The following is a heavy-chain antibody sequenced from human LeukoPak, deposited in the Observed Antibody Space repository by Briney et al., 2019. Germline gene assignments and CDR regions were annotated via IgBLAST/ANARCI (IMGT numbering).Heavy chain of an antibody. Sequence: GGSLRLSCEASGFTFSGYSMNWVRQAPGKGLEWVSYISESSSHTYNADSVKGRFTISRDNAKNSLYLQMNSLRAEDTAVYYCARDGPGYDSYFDYWGQGTLVTVSS. J-gene: IGHJ4*02. D-gene: IGHD3-22*01. CDR1: GFTFSGYS. V-gene: IGHV3-21*01. CDR2: ISESSSHT. CDR3: ARDGPGYDSYFDY.